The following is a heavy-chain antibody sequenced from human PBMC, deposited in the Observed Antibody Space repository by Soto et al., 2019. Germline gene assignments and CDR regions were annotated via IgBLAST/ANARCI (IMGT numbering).Heavy chain of an antibody. J-gene: IGHJ4*02. D-gene: IGHD3-3*01. Sequence: SETLSLTCTVSGGSISSGGYYWSWIRQHPGKGLEWIGYIYYSGSTYYNPSLKSRVTISVDTSKNQFSLKLSSVTAADTAVYYCARAVLRLTAFDYWGQGTLVTVSS. CDR3: ARAVLRLTAFDY. V-gene: IGHV4-31*03. CDR2: IYYSGST. CDR1: GGSISSGGYY.